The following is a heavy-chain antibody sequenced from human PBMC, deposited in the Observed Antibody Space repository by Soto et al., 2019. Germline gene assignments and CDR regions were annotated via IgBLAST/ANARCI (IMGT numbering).Heavy chain of an antibody. Sequence: SETLSLTCTVSGGSISSGDYYWSWIRQPPGKGMEWIGYVHHSWGSSYNPSLQSRVAISLDTSKSQFSLKVTSVTATDTAVYYCARVVVVIPPGYYYAMDVWGQGTTVTVSS. CDR2: VHHSWGS. J-gene: IGHJ6*02. CDR3: ARVVVVIPPGYYYAMDV. D-gene: IGHD3-22*01. V-gene: IGHV4-61*08. CDR1: GGSISSGDYY.